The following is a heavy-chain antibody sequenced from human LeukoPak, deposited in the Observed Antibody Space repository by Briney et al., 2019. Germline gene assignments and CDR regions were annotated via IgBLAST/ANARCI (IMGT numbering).Heavy chain of an antibody. CDR3: ARDRITVIELDAFDI. J-gene: IGHJ3*02. D-gene: IGHD3-22*01. CDR1: GFTFNNYS. Sequence: PGGSLRLSCAASGFTFNNYSMNWVRQAPGKGLEWVSSIGSSDSYMYYADSVKGRFTISRDNAKSSLYLQMNSLRAEDTAMYYCARDRITVIELDAFDIWGQGAMVTVSS. CDR2: IGSSDSYM. V-gene: IGHV3-21*01.